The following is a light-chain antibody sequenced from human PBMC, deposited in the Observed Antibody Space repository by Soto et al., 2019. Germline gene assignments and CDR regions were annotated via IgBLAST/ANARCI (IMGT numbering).Light chain of an antibody. CDR2: QDS. J-gene: IGLJ2*01. CDR3: EVWDTTNVI. CDR1: RLGDKY. Sequence: SYELTQPPSVSVSPGQTASITCSGNRLGDKYVCWYQQKPGQSPVLVIYQDSKGPSGIPERFSGSNSGNTATLTISGTQDVDEADYYCEVWDTTNVIFGGGTKVTVL. V-gene: IGLV3-1*01.